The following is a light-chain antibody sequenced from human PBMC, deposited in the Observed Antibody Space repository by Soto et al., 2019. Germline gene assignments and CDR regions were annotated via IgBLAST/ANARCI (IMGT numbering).Light chain of an antibody. Sequence: DIQLTQSPSFLSPSLGESVTITCRASQVISTSLAWYQVKSGKAPKLLIYAASTLESGVPSRFSATVSGTEFSLTITSLQPEHFATYYCQQLFDSPITFGQGTRLEIK. CDR2: AAS. CDR1: QVISTS. V-gene: IGKV1-9*01. J-gene: IGKJ5*01. CDR3: QQLFDSPIT.